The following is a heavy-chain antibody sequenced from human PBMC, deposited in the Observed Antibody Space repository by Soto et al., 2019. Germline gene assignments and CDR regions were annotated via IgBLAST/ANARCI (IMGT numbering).Heavy chain of an antibody. V-gene: IGHV3-23*01. CDR3: AKWGDLDY. CDR1: GFSFASFA. Sequence: GSLRLSCTTSGFSFASFAMTWVRQAPGKGLEWVATISGSDGKTYYADSVKGRFSTSRDTSRNTLYLQMNSLRADDTAIYYCAKWGDLDYWGQGTRVTVSS. J-gene: IGHJ4*02. D-gene: IGHD2-21*02. CDR2: ISGSDGKT.